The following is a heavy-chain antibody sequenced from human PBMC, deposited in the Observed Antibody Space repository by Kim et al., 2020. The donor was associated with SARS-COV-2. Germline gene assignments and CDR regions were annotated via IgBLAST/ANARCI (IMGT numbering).Heavy chain of an antibody. D-gene: IGHD6-19*01. Sequence: GGSLRLSCAASGFTFSTFAMSWVRQAPGKGLEWVSSITDSGGETYYTDSVKGRFTISRDNFRNTVYLQMNSLRTEDTALYYCAKDPGAWLQLAWAFDVWGQGTMVTVSS. J-gene: IGHJ3*01. CDR1: GFTFSTFA. CDR3: AKDPGAWLQLAWAFDV. V-gene: IGHV3-23*01. CDR2: ITDSGGET.